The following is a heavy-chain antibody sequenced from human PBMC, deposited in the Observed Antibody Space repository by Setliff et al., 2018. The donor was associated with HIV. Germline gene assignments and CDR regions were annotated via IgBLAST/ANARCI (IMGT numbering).Heavy chain of an antibody. CDR3: ARSKGGSNWPFDY. CDR2: IDYSGST. D-gene: IGHD6-13*01. J-gene: IGHJ4*02. CDR1: GGSIGTYY. Sequence: PSETLSLTCTVSGGSIGTYYWSWIRQPPGKGLEWIGYIDYSGSTNYNPSLKSRVSISVDTSKNQFSLKLSSVTAADTAVYYCARSKGGSNWPFDYWGQGTLVTVSS. V-gene: IGHV4-59*08.